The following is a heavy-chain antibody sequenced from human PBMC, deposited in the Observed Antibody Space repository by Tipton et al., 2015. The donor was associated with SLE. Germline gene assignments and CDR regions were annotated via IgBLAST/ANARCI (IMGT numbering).Heavy chain of an antibody. J-gene: IGHJ4*02. Sequence: SLRLSCAASGFTFSSYSMNWVRQAPGKGLEWVSSISSSSSYIYYADSVKGRFTISRDNAKNSLYLQMNSLRAEDTAVYYCARAPTYYDFWSGPLSFDYWGQGTLVTVSS. CDR2: ISSSSSYI. CDR1: GFTFSSYS. CDR3: ARAPTYYDFWSGPLSFDY. V-gene: IGHV3-21*01. D-gene: IGHD3-3*01.